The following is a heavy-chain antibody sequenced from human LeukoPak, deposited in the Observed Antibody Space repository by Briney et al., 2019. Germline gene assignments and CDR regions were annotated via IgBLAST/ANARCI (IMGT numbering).Heavy chain of an antibody. CDR1: GGSISSGGYY. D-gene: IGHD3-10*01. J-gene: IGHJ6*03. CDR2: IYYSGST. Sequence: PSGTLSLTCTVSGGSISSGGYYWSWIRQHPGKGLEWIGYIYYSGSTYYNPSLKSRVTISVDTSKNQFSLKLSSVTAADTAVYYCASVRSETDYYYYYMDVWGKGTTVTVSS. V-gene: IGHV4-31*03. CDR3: ASVRSETDYYYYYMDV.